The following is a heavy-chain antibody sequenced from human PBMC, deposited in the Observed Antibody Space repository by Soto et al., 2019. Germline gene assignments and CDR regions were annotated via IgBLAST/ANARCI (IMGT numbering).Heavy chain of an antibody. Sequence: PGESLKISWKGSGYSFTSYWIGWVRQMPGKGLEWMGIIYPGDSDTRYSPSFQGQVTISADKSISTAYLQWSSLKASGTAMYYSAIPCPLYSDFCTSAPYYGLDVLRQRPTVTV. CDR2: IYPGDSDT. J-gene: IGHJ6*02. V-gene: IGHV5-51*01. CDR3: AIPCPLYSDFCTSAPYYGLDV. D-gene: IGHD3-3*01. CDR1: GYSFTSYW.